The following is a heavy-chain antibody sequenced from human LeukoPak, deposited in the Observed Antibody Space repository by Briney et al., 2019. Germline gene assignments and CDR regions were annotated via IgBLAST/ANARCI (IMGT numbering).Heavy chain of an antibody. CDR1: GGSFSDYP. V-gene: IGHV4-34*01. CDR2: IKHGGGT. J-gene: IGHJ4*02. Sequence: SETLSLTCAIHGGSFSDYPWTWIRQPPGKGLEWIGQIKHGGGTKYNPSLNSRVTMSLDTSKNQFSLKMTSVTAADTATYYCARAAPGYWGQGTLVTVSS. D-gene: IGHD2-15*01. CDR3: ARAAPGY.